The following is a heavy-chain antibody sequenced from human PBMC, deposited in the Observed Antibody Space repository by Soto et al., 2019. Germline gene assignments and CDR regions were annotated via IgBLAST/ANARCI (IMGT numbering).Heavy chain of an antibody. J-gene: IGHJ6*03. CDR1: GYTFTSYD. CDR3: ARVVITFGGVIAPYYYYYMDV. CDR2: MNPNSGNT. D-gene: IGHD3-16*02. Sequence: ASVKVSCKASGYTFTSYDINWVRQATGQGLEWMGWMNPNSGNTGYAQKFQGRVTMTKNTSISTAYMELRSLRSEDTAVYYCARVVITFGGVIAPYYYYYMDVWGKGTTVTVSS. V-gene: IGHV1-8*01.